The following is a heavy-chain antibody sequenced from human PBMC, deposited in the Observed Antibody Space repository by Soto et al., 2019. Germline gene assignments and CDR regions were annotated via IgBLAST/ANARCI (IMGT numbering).Heavy chain of an antibody. D-gene: IGHD5-12*01. Sequence: SQTHPLSYTVSGGNISSYDWSWIRQPPGRGLEWIGYIYYSGSTNYNPSLKSRVTISVDTSKNQFSLKLSSVTAADTAVYYCARVGGYPLGAFDIWGQGTMVTVSS. CDR2: IYYSGST. J-gene: IGHJ3*02. CDR1: GGNISSYD. CDR3: ARVGGYPLGAFDI. V-gene: IGHV4-59*01.